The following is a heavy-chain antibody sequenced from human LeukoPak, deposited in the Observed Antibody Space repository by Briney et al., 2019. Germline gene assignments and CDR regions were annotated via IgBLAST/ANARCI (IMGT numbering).Heavy chain of an antibody. D-gene: IGHD5-12*01. CDR1: GGTFSSYA. Sequence: SVKVSCKASGGTFSSYAISWVRQAPGQGLEWMGRIIPILGIVNYAQKFQDRVTITADKSRSTAYMELSSLRSEDTAVYYRGRVGGYSEIDYWGQGTLVTVSS. V-gene: IGHV1-69*04. J-gene: IGHJ4*02. CDR3: GRVGGYSEIDY. CDR2: IIPILGIV.